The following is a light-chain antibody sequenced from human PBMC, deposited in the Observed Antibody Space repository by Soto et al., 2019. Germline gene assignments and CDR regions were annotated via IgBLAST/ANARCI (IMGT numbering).Light chain of an antibody. V-gene: IGLV3-21*04. CDR2: YDS. CDR1: NIGNKR. CDR3: QVWDIMTDNYV. Sequence: SYELTQSPSVSVDPEKTATITCGGNNIGNKRVHWYRQKPGQAPVLLISYDSDRPSGIPERFSGSNSGNTATLTISRVEAGDEADYYCQVWDIMTDNYVFGSGTKLTVL. J-gene: IGLJ1*01.